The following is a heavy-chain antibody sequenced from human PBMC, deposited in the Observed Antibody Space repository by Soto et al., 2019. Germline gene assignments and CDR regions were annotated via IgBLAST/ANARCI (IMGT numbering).Heavy chain of an antibody. CDR1: GFTFSSYG. CDR3: ARDALAYYYDSSGYLSPNDAFDI. CDR2: IWYDGSNK. V-gene: IGHV3-33*01. J-gene: IGHJ3*02. Sequence: PGGSLRLSCAASGFTFSSYGMHWVRQAPGKGLEWVAVIWYDGSNKYYADSVKGRFTISRDNSKNALYLQMNSLRAEDTAVYYCARDALAYYYDSSGYLSPNDAFDIWGQGTMGTVS. D-gene: IGHD3-22*01.